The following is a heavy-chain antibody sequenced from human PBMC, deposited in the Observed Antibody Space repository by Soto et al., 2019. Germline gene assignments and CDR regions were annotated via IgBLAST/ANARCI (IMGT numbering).Heavy chain of an antibody. CDR2: INPSGGNT. CDR3: AREYYYDSSGYYFYYYGMDV. Sequence: GASVKVSCKASGFTFSRYAINWVRQAPGQGLEWMGIINPSGGNTSYAQKFQGRVTMTRDTSTSTVYMELSSLRSEDTAVYYCAREYYYDSSGYYFYYYGMDVWGQGTTVTVSS. V-gene: IGHV1-46*01. D-gene: IGHD3-22*01. J-gene: IGHJ6*02. CDR1: GFTFSRYA.